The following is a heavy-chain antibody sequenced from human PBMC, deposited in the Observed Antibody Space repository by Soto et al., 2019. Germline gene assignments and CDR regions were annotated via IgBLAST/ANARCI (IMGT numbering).Heavy chain of an antibody. V-gene: IGHV3-23*01. Sequence: GGSLRLSCAASGFTFSSYAMSWVRQAPGKGLEWVSAISGSGGSTYYADSVKGRFTISRDNSKNTLYLQMNSLRAEDTAVYYCAKDGYSNYVSYYYGMDVWGQGPTVTVPS. D-gene: IGHD4-4*01. J-gene: IGHJ6*02. CDR2: ISGSGGST. CDR3: AKDGYSNYVSYYYGMDV. CDR1: GFTFSSYA.